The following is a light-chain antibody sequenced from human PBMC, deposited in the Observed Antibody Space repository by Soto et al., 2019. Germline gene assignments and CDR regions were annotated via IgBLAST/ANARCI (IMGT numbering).Light chain of an antibody. CDR3: CSYAGSYTYV. CDR1: SSVVGGYNY. Sequence: QSVLTQPRSVSGSPGQSVTISCTGTSSVVGGYNYVSWYQQHPGKAPKLMIYDVSKRPSGVPDRFSGSKSGNTASLTISGLQAEDEADYYCCSYAGSYTYVFGTGTKLTVL. J-gene: IGLJ1*01. CDR2: DVS. V-gene: IGLV2-11*01.